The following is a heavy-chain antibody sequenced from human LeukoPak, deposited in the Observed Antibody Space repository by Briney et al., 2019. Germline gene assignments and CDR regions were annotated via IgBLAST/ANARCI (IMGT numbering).Heavy chain of an antibody. CDR3: ARDSMAFASDYYGMDV. V-gene: IGHV4-39*07. J-gene: IGHJ6*02. CDR2: IYYTGST. Sequence: SETLSLTCTVSGGSITSSDYYWGYIRQPPGKGLEWIGTIYYTGSTYYNSSLQSRVTMSVDTSKNQFSLKLSSVTAADTAVYYCARDSMAFASDYYGMDVWGQGTTVTVSS. CDR1: GGSITSSDYY. D-gene: IGHD2/OR15-2a*01.